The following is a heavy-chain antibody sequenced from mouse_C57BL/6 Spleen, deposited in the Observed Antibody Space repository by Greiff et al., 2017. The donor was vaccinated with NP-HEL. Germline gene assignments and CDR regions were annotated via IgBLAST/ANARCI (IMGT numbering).Heavy chain of an antibody. Sequence: DVKLVESGGGLVKPGGSLKLSCAASGFTFSSYAMSWVRQTPEKRLEWVATISDGGSYTYYPDNVKGRFTISRDNAKNNLYLQMSHLKSEDTAMYYCANGGSSPFAYWGQGTLVTVSA. CDR1: GFTFSSYA. J-gene: IGHJ3*01. V-gene: IGHV5-4*03. CDR3: ANGGSSPFAY. D-gene: IGHD1-1*01. CDR2: ISDGGSYT.